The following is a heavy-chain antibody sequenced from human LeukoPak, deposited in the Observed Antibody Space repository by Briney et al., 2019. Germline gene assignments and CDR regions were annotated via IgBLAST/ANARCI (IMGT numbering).Heavy chain of an antibody. CDR3: ATVTNGY. CDR1: GGSISSSSYY. D-gene: IGHD4-11*01. CDR2: IYYSGST. V-gene: IGHV4-39*01. J-gene: IGHJ4*02. Sequence: SETLSLNCTVSGGSISSSSYYWGLIRQPPCKGLEWIGSIYYSGSTYYNPSLKSRVTISVDTSKNQFSLKLSSVTAADTAVYYCATVTNGYWGQGTLVTVSS.